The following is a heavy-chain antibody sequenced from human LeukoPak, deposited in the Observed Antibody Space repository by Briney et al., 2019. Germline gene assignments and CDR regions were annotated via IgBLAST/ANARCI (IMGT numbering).Heavy chain of an antibody. D-gene: IGHD6-6*01. CDR2: ISGSGGST. CDR3: AKDSPGGRIAARFGASGFDY. V-gene: IGHV3-23*01. Sequence: GGSLRLSCAASGFTFSSYAMSWVRQAPGKGLEWVSAISGSGGSTYYADSVKGRFTISRDNSKNTLYLQMNSLRAEDTAVYYCAKDSPGGRIAARFGASGFDYWGQGTLVTVSS. J-gene: IGHJ4*02. CDR1: GFTFSSYA.